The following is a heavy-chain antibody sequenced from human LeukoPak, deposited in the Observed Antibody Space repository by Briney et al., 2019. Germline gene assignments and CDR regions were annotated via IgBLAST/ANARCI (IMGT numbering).Heavy chain of an antibody. CDR1: GFTFSSYA. D-gene: IGHD4-11*01. J-gene: IGHJ4*02. V-gene: IGHV3-23*01. CDR3: AGRRLQIDY. Sequence: PGGSLRLSCAASGFTFSSYAMSWIRQAPGKGLEWVSGISGSSGGTYYAESVKGRFIISRDSSQNTLYPQMHSLKVEDTAIYYCAGRRLQIDYWGQGTLVTVSS. CDR2: ISGSSGGT.